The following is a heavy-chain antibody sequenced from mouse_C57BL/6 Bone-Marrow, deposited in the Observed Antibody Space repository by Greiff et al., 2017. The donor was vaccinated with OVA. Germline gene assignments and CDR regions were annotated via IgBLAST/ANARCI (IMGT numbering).Heavy chain of an antibody. J-gene: IGHJ4*01. CDR1: GFSLTSYG. Sequence: VKLVESGPGLVAPSPSLSITCTVSGFSLTSYGVDWVRQPPGQGLEWLGVIGGGGSTTYNSALMSRLSISTDNSKSQVFLKKNSRLTSDTSMDYCAARANSYYYYVMDYWGQGTLVTVSA. CDR2: IGGGGST. CDR3: AARANSYYYYVMDY. D-gene: IGHD1-1*01. V-gene: IGHV2-9*01.